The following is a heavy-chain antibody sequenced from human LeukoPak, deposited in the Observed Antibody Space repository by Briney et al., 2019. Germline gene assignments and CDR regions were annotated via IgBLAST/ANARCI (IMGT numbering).Heavy chain of an antibody. CDR3: ATLTLYYGSGSYFDY. Sequence: GGSLRLSCAASGFTVSSNYMSWVRQAPGKGLGWVSVIYSGGSTYYADSVKGRFTISRDNSKNTLYLQMNSLRAEDTAVYYCATLTLYYGSGSYFDYWGQGTLVAVSS. D-gene: IGHD3-10*01. V-gene: IGHV3-53*01. CDR1: GFTVSSNY. CDR2: IYSGGST. J-gene: IGHJ4*02.